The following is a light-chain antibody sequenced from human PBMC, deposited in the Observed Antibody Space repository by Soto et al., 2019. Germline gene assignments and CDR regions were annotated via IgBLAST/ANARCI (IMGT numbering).Light chain of an antibody. Sequence: QSVLTQPASVSGSPGQSITISCTGTSSDVGGYNYVSWYQQHPGKAPKLMIYEVSNRPSGVSNRFSGSKSGNTASLTISGLQAEDEADSYCSSYTSSSTLDVFGTGTQLTVL. CDR1: SSDVGGYNY. V-gene: IGLV2-14*01. CDR3: SSYTSSSTLDV. CDR2: EVS. J-gene: IGLJ7*01.